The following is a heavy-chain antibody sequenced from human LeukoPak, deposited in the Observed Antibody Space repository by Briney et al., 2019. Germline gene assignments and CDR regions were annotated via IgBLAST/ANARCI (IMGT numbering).Heavy chain of an antibody. CDR2: INSDGSIT. J-gene: IGHJ4*02. V-gene: IGHV3-74*01. CDR1: GFTFTTYW. CDR3: AKHIVVVPAAIAY. D-gene: IGHD2-2*01. Sequence: SGGSLRLSCAASGFTFTTYWMHWVRQAPGKGLVWVSHINSDGSITSYADSVKGRFTISRDNSKNTLYLQMNSLRAEGTAVYYCAKHIVVVPAAIAYWGQGTLVTVSS.